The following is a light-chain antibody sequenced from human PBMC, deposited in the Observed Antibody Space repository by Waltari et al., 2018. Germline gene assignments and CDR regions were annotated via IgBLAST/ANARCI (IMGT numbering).Light chain of an antibody. CDR3: QQYGSSPVT. CDR2: GAS. CDR1: QSVSSSY. V-gene: IGKV3-20*01. J-gene: IGKJ1*01. Sequence: EIVLTQSPGTLSLSPGARATLSCRARQSVSSSYLAWYQQKPGQAPRLLIYGASSRATGIPDRFSGSGSGTDFTLTISRLEPEDFAVYYCQQYGSSPVTFGQGTKVEIK.